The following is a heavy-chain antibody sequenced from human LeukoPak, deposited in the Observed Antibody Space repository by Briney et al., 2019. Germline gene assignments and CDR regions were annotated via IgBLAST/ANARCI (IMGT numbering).Heavy chain of an antibody. CDR3: ARDNSVGDNAWWFDP. CDR2: INPTGGST. V-gene: IGHV1-46*01. CDR1: GYTFTSYD. J-gene: IGHJ5*02. Sequence: ASVKVSCKASGYTFTSYDMHWVRQAPGQGLEWMGLINPTGGSTGYAQKFQGRVTMTSDMSTRTDYMELSSLRSEDTAIYYCARDNSVGDNAWWFDPWGQGTLVTVSS. D-gene: IGHD1-26*01.